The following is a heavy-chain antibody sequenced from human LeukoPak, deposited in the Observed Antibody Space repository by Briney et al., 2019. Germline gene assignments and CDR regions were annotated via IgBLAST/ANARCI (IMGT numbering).Heavy chain of an antibody. J-gene: IGHJ4*02. V-gene: IGHV3-15*01. CDR1: GFTFTNAC. Sequence: GGSLRLSCAASGFTFTNACMNWVRQAPGRGLEWVGHIKSKTDGGTTTYAAPVKGRFTISRDDSKDTLYLQMNNLKTEDTAVYYCTTAYYYGSGSPDHWGQGTLVTVSS. CDR3: TTAYYYGSGSPDH. D-gene: IGHD3-10*01. CDR2: IKSKTDGGTT.